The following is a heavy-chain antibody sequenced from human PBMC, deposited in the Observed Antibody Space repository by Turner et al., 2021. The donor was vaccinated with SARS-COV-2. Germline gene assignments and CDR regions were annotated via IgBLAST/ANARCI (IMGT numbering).Heavy chain of an antibody. CDR2: IRNDGSNK. CDR1: GFTFSSYG. J-gene: IGHJ3*02. CDR3: ARAHYYGSGRGAFDI. D-gene: IGHD3-10*01. V-gene: IGHV3-33*01. Sequence: QVQLVESGGGVVQPGRSLRLSSAASGFTFSSYGMHWVRQAPGKGLEWVAVIRNDGSNKYYADSVKGRFTISRDNSKNTLYLQMNSLRAEDTAVYYCARAHYYGSGRGAFDIWGQGTMVTISS.